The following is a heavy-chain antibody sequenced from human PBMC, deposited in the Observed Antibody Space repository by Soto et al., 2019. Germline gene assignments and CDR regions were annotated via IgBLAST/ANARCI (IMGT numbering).Heavy chain of an antibody. Sequence: QVKLVQSGPEVKKPGASVKVSCKASGYSFTTYGISWVRHAPGQGLEWMGWISGYNGQTNYAQKFRGRVTITTDTSTSTAYMEMRSLRYDDTATYYCARDGRKQLWVEGLNAMDVWGQGATVTVSS. CDR1: GYSFTTYG. CDR2: ISGYNGQT. CDR3: ARDGRKQLWVEGLNAMDV. D-gene: IGHD5-18*01. J-gene: IGHJ6*02. V-gene: IGHV1-18*01.